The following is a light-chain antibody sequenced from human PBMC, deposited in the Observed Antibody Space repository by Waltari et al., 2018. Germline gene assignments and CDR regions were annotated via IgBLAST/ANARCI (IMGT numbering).Light chain of an antibody. Sequence: SYELTQPPSVSVSPGQTARITCPGTKLGSKYTSWSQRKPGQSPVLVLYQDRKRPPGSPERFSGASSANMAALTISDTQPADEADYFCQTWDSNTDVCFGGGTTLTVI. CDR1: KLGSKY. CDR2: QDR. CDR3: QTWDSNTDVC. V-gene: IGLV3-1*01. J-gene: IGLJ2*01.